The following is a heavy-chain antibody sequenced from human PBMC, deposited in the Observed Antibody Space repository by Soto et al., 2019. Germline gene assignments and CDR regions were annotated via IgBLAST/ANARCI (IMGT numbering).Heavy chain of an antibody. J-gene: IGHJ3*02. CDR2: IYYSGST. CDR3: ARWGTTVVTPYAFDI. D-gene: IGHD4-17*01. V-gene: IGHV4-31*03. CDR1: GGSISSGGYY. Sequence: QVQLQESGPGLVKPSQTLSLTCTVSGGSISSGGYYWSWIRQHPGKGLEWIGYIYYSGSTYYNPSLKSRVTISVDTSKNQFSLKLSSVTAADTAVYYCARWGTTVVTPYAFDIWGQGTMVTVSS.